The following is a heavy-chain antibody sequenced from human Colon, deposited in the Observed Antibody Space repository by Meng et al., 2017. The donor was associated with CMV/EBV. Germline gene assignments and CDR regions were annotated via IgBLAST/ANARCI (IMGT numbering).Heavy chain of an antibody. CDR1: GFTFSDYF. V-gene: IGHV1-2*02. CDR2: INANSGAT. CDR3: AREPFLYSGIIYGADY. D-gene: IGHD1-26*01. J-gene: IGHJ4*02. Sequence: ASVKVSCKASGFTFSDYFIHWVRQAPGQGLEWVGWINANSGATTSARSFQGRVTMTRDTSITTAYMQLTTLTSDDTAVYYCAREPFLYSGIIYGADYWGQGTLVTV.